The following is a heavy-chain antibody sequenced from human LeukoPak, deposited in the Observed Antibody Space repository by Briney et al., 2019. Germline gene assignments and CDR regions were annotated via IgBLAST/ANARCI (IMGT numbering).Heavy chain of an antibody. CDR3: AKDEIPRSKLYDAFDI. Sequence: GGSLRLSCAASRFTFSGFAMSWVRQAPGKGLEWVSTIGGTGGDTYYADSVKGRFTISRDNSKNTLYLQMNSLRAEDTAVYYCAKDEIPRSKLYDAFDIWGQGTKVTVSS. J-gene: IGHJ3*02. CDR1: RFTFSGFA. V-gene: IGHV3-23*01. CDR2: IGGTGGDT. D-gene: IGHD4-23*01.